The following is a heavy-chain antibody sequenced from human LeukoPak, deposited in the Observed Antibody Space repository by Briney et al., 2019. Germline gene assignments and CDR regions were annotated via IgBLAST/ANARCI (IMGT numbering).Heavy chain of an antibody. V-gene: IGHV3-20*01. CDR1: GFSFGGFY. CDR2: INGDGEYT. Sequence: GGSLRLSCEDSGFSFGGFYMHWVRQAPGKGLEWVSSINGDGEYTVYAASVKGRFTISRDNSKNTLTLQMSSLRAEDTVLYHCAQRGALGYMDVWGKGTTVIVSS. D-gene: IGHD1-26*01. CDR3: AQRGALGYMDV. J-gene: IGHJ6*03.